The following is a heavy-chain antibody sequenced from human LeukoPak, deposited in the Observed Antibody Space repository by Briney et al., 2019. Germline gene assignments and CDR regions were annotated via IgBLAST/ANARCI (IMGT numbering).Heavy chain of an antibody. V-gene: IGHV1-69*13. J-gene: IGHJ4*02. D-gene: IGHD6-19*01. Sequence: ASVKVSCKASGGSTRLYTISCVRHAPGQGLEWMGGIITIRGTTNYAQKFQGRVTITAEESTNTAYMEWSSLRSEDTAVYYCARELYSSGWYLVDYWGQGTLVTVSS. CDR2: IITIRGTT. CDR3: ARELYSSGWYLVDY. CDR1: GGSTRLYT.